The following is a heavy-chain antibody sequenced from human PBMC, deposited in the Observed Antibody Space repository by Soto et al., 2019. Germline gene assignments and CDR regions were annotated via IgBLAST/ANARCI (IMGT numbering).Heavy chain of an antibody. J-gene: IGHJ4*02. CDR2: TRPNNGNT. CDR3: VRDLDGSGSYYTDY. Sequence: ASVKVSCKASGYTFSIYGINWVRQAPGQGLEWMGWTRPNNGNTKYAQNLKGRVTMTTDTSTSTAYMELRSLRPDDTAVYYCVRDLDGSGSYYTDYWGQGTLVTVSS. V-gene: IGHV1-18*01. CDR1: GYTFSIYG. D-gene: IGHD3-10*01.